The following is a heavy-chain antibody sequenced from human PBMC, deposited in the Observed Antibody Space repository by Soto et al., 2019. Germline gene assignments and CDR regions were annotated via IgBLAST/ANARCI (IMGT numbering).Heavy chain of an antibody. Sequence: GGSLRLSCAASGFTFSDYYMTWIRQAPGEGLEWASYISTTSDYTNYADSVKGRFTISRDNAKNSLYLQMNSLRAEDTAVYYCARDRDLTSSWSFDYWGQGTLVTVSS. D-gene: IGHD6-13*01. CDR1: GFTFSDYY. CDR2: ISTTSDYT. V-gene: IGHV3-11*06. J-gene: IGHJ4*02. CDR3: ARDRDLTSSWSFDY.